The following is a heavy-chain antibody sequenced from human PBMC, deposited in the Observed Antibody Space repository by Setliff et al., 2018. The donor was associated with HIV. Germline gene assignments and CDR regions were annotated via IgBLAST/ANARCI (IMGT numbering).Heavy chain of an antibody. CDR1: GGSMSAYY. CDR3: ARGESYCGTDCYWSSFDY. Sequence: PSETLSLTCTVSGGSMSAYYWSWIRQPPGKGLEWIGYIYTSGSTNYNPSLRSRVTISVDTSKNHFSLRLSSVTAADTAVYYCARGESYCGTDCYWSSFDYWGQGSLVTVSS. CDR2: IYTSGST. V-gene: IGHV4-4*08. D-gene: IGHD2-21*02. J-gene: IGHJ4*02.